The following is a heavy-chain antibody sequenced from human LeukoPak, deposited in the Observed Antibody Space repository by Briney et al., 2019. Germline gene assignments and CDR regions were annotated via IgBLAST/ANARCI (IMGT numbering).Heavy chain of an antibody. J-gene: IGHJ4*02. CDR1: GITFSSYS. D-gene: IGHD3-22*01. Sequence: TGGSLRLSCVASGITFSSYSMNWVRQAPGKGLEWVSSISGGSSDIYYADSVKGRFTISRDNAKKSLYLQMISLRAEDTAIYYCARRGYYDSSGYDYWGQGTLVTVSS. V-gene: IGHV3-21*01. CDR2: ISGGSSDI. CDR3: ARRGYYDSSGYDY.